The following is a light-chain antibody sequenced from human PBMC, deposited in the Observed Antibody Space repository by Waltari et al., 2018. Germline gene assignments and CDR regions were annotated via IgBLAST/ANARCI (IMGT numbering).Light chain of an antibody. Sequence: SYDLTQPPSVSVYPGQTARITCSGDAFPRLYAYWYQQKPGQAPVLLIYKDMKEPSAVPERFSGSSSGTTITLTISGVQAEDEADYYCQSADTNFADHLAFGGGTQLTVL. V-gene: IGLV3-25*03. CDR1: AFPRLY. J-gene: IGLJ2*01. CDR3: QSADTNFADHLA. CDR2: KDM.